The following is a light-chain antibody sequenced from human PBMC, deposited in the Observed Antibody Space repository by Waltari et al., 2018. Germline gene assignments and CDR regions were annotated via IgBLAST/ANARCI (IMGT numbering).Light chain of an antibody. CDR3: QQYNSYSGYT. CDR1: PSISSW. V-gene: IGKV1-5*03. CDR2: KAS. Sequence: DIQMTQSPPTLSASVGESVTITCRASPSISSWLAWYQQKPGKAPKLLSYKASTVKSGVPSRFSGSGSGTEFTLTISSLQPDDFATYYCQQYNSYSGYTFGQGTKLEIK. J-gene: IGKJ2*01.